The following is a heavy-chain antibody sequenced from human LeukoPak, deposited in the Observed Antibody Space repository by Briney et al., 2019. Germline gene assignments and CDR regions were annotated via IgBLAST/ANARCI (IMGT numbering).Heavy chain of an antibody. D-gene: IGHD3-10*01. CDR2: ISWNSGST. J-gene: IGHJ4*02. Sequence: GGSLRLSCAASGFTFDDYAMHWVRQAPGKGLEWVSGISWNSGSTYYADSVKGRFTISRDNSKNTLYLQMNSLRAEDTAVYYCAKDRGMVRGVRYYFDYWGQGTLVTVSS. CDR3: AKDRGMVRGVRYYFDY. CDR1: GFTFDDYA. V-gene: IGHV3-23*01.